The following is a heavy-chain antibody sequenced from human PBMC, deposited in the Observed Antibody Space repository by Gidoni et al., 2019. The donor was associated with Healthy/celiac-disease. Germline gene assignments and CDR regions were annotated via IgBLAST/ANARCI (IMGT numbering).Heavy chain of an antibody. J-gene: IGHJ1*01. CDR2: ISWNSGSI. CDR3: AKDYNYGDYGYFQH. Sequence: EVQLVESGGGLVQPGRSLRLSCAASGFTFDDYAMHWVRQAPGKGLGWVSGISWNSGSIGYADSVKGRFTISRDNAKNSLYLQMNSLRAEDTALYYCAKDYNYGDYGYFQHWGQGTLVTVSS. D-gene: IGHD4-17*01. CDR1: GFTFDDYA. V-gene: IGHV3-9*01.